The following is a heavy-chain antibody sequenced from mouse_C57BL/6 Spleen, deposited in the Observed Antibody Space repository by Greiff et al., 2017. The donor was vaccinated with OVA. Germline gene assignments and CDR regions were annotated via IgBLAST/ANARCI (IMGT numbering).Heavy chain of an antibody. D-gene: IGHD2-4*01. CDR3: TREYDYEGMDY. Sequence: QVQLQQSGAELARPGASVKLSCKASGYTFTSYGISWVKQRTGQGLEWIGEIYPRSGNTYYNEKFKGKATLTADKSSSTAYMELRILTSEDSAVYFCTREYDYEGMDYWGQGTSVTVSS. CDR1: GYTFTSYG. V-gene: IGHV1-81*01. J-gene: IGHJ4*01. CDR2: IYPRSGNT.